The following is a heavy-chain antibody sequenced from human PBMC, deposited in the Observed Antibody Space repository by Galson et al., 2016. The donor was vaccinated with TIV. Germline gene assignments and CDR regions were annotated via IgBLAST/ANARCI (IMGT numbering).Heavy chain of an antibody. CDR2: IIPLLRKA. D-gene: IGHD4-23*01. CDR3: ARDMTTVVTPGYLDY. CDR1: GDTFRTYA. V-gene: IGHV1-69*10. Sequence: SVKVSCKASGDTFRTYAVSWVRQAPRQALEWMGGIIPLLRKADYAQKFLNKHTISTDQLTRTAYMVLTSLGSDDTAAYYCARDMTTVVTPGYLDYWGQGTLVTVSS. J-gene: IGHJ4*02.